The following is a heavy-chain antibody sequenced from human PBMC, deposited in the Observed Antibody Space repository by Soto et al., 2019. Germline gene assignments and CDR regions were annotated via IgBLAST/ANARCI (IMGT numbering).Heavy chain of an antibody. Sequence: GGSLRLSCAASGFTFSSYGMHWVRQAPGKGLEWVAVIWYDGSNKYYADSVKGRFTISRDNSKNTLYLQMNSLRAEDTAVYYCARNPDVSSGYNDAFDIWGQGTMVTVS. J-gene: IGHJ3*02. CDR1: GFTFSSYG. V-gene: IGHV3-33*01. CDR3: ARNPDVSSGYNDAFDI. D-gene: IGHD3-22*01. CDR2: IWYDGSNK.